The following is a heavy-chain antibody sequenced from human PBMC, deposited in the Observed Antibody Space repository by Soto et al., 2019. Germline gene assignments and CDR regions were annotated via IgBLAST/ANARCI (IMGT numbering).Heavy chain of an antibody. CDR1: GGSISSYF. J-gene: IGHJ4*02. CDR2: IYYSGNT. Sequence: QVQLQESGPGLVKPSETLSLTCSVSGGSISSYFWSWIRQLPGKGLEWIGYIYYSGNTNYNPSLKNRVTMSVDTSKNQFSLKLSSVTAAETAVYYCARGGSSTWPFGYWGQGTLVTVSS. CDR3: ARGGSSTWPFGY. V-gene: IGHV4-59*01. D-gene: IGHD6-13*01.